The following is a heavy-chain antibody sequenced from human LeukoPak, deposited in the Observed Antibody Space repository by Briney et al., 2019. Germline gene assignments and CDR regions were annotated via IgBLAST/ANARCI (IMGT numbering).Heavy chain of an antibody. CDR1: GSSLSTSAGG. J-gene: IGHJ4*02. CDR2: IYWNDDK. V-gene: IGHV2-5*01. Sequence: SGPELVNPTQTLTLTCTFSGSSLSTSAGGVGWIRQPPGRALVWLALIYWNDDKRYSPSLKSRLTITKDTSQNQVVLTMTNMDPVDTATYYCAHFNGTLTPVAYWGQGTLVTVSS. D-gene: IGHD4-23*01. CDR3: AHFNGTLTPVAY.